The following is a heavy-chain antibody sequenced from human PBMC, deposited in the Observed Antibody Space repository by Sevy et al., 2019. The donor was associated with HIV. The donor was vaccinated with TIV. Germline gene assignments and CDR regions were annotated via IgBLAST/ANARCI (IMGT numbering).Heavy chain of an antibody. CDR1: AASISSGDYY. CDR2: IYYSGST. V-gene: IGHV4-30-4*02. CDR3: ARAPLRSWRLDGFDI. Sequence: SETLSLTCTVSAASISSGDYYWRWIRQPPGKGLEWIGYIYYSGSTYYNPSLKSRITISLDTSKNQFSLKLSSVTATATAVYYCARAPLRSWRLDGFDIWGQGTMVTVSS. D-gene: IGHD1-26*01. J-gene: IGHJ3*02.